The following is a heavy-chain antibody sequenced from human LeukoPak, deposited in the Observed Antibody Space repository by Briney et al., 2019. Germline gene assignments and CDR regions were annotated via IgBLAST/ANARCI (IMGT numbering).Heavy chain of an antibody. CDR2: ISAYNGNT. Sequence: ASVKVSCKASGYTFTSYGISWVRQAPGQGLEWMGWISAYNGNTNYAQKLQGRVTMTTDTSTSTAYMELSSLRSDDTAVYYCARDPVGELLWFGELSAPDYWGQGTLVTVSS. V-gene: IGHV1-18*01. CDR3: ARDPVGELLWFGELSAPDY. J-gene: IGHJ4*02. D-gene: IGHD3-10*01. CDR1: GYTFTSYG.